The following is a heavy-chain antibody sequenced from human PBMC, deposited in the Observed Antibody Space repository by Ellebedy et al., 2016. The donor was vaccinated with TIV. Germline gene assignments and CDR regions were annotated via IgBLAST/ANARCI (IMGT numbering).Heavy chain of an antibody. V-gene: IGHV3-21*01. D-gene: IGHD1-1*01. CDR2: ISGRGTYI. CDR1: GFTFSSYS. Sequence: GGSLRLXXAASGFTFSSYSMTWVRQAPGKGLEWVSSISGRGTYIYYTDSVKGRFTISSDNAKNSLYLQMNSLRAEDTAVYYCARDPTAGTTLWHYLNYWGQGTLVTVSS. J-gene: IGHJ4*02. CDR3: ARDPTAGTTLWHYLNY.